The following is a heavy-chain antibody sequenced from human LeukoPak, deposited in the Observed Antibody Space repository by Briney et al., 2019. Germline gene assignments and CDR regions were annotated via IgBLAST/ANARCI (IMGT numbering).Heavy chain of an antibody. D-gene: IGHD3-16*02. CDR1: GGSFSGYY. J-gene: IGHJ4*02. CDR2: INHSGST. CDR3: ARRPYYDYVWGSYRYIYYFDY. V-gene: IGHV4-34*01. Sequence: SETLSLTCAVYGGSFSGYYWSWIRKPPGKGLEWIGEINHSGSTNYNPSLKSRVTISVDTSKNQFSLKLSSVTAADTAVYYCARRPYYDYVWGSYRYIYYFDYWGQGTLVTVSS.